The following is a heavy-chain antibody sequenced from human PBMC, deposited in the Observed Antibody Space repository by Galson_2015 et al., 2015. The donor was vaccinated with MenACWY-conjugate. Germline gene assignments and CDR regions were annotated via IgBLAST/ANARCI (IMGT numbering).Heavy chain of an antibody. J-gene: IGHJ6*03. CDR1: GFSFSNYW. V-gene: IGHV3-7*03. Sequence: SLRLSCAASGFSFSNYWMSWVRQAPGKGLEWVANIRQDGTDKYYVDSVKGRFTISRDNVKKSLYLQMNTLRAEDTAVYYCARDHGEGAYYYHYMDVWGKGTTVTVSS. D-gene: IGHD7-27*01. CDR3: ARDHGEGAYYYHYMDV. CDR2: IRQDGTDK.